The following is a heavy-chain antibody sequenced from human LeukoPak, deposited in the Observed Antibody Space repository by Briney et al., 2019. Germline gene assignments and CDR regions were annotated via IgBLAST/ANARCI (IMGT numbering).Heavy chain of an antibody. V-gene: IGHV4-59*08. CDR2: IYYSGST. J-gene: IGHJ5*02. CDR3: ARQRPGRSSWLNWFDP. CDR1: GGSISSYY. Sequence: SETLSLTCTVSGGSISSYYWSWIRQPPGKGLEWIGYIYYSGSTNHNPSLKSRVTISVDTSENQFSLKLSSVTAADTAVYYCARQRPGRSSWLNWFDPWGQGTLVTVSS. D-gene: IGHD6-13*01.